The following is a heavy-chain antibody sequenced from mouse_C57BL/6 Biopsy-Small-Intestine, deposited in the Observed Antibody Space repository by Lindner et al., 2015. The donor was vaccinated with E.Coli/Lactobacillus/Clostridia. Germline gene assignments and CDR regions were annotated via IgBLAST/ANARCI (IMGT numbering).Heavy chain of an antibody. CDR1: GFNIKDSL. D-gene: IGHD2-13*01. V-gene: IGHV14-2*01. Sequence: VQLQESGAELVRPGASVKLSCTASGFNIKDSLMHWVKQRPEQGLEWIGWIDPEDGETKYAPKFQDKATITADTSSNIAYLQLSSLTSEDTAIYYCSRYGDYVWFVYWGQGTLVTVSA. CDR3: SRYGDYVWFVY. J-gene: IGHJ3*01. CDR2: IDPEDGET.